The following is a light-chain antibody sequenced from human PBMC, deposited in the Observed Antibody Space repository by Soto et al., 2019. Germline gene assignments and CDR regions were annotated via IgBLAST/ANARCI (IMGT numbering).Light chain of an antibody. Sequence: DLQMTQFPSSLSASVGDRVTITCRASQDIRTFLAWYQQRPGKVPKLLIYAASTLQSGVPSRFSGSGSGTDVTLIISSLQPEYVATYSCQKYNIAPWTFGHGTRVEI. J-gene: IGKJ1*01. CDR3: QKYNIAPWT. CDR2: AAS. V-gene: IGKV1-27*01. CDR1: QDIRTF.